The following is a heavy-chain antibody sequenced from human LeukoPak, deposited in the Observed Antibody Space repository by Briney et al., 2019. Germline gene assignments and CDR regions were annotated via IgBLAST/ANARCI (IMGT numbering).Heavy chain of an antibody. CDR2: ISTSSSTM. CDR3: AKDMIGGDHGEGFDF. Sequence: EPGGSLRLSCAASGFTFSSYNINWVRQAPGKGLEWVSYISTSSSTMYYADSVKGRFTISRDNSQNSLYLQMKSLRVEDTALYYCAKDMIGGDHGEGFDFWGQGTLVTVSS. J-gene: IGHJ4*02. D-gene: IGHD3-22*01. V-gene: IGHV3-48*01. CDR1: GFTFSSYN.